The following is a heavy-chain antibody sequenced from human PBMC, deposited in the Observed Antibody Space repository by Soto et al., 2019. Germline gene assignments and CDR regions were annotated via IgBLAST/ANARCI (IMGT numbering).Heavy chain of an antibody. D-gene: IGHD3-10*01. CDR2: IYWDDDK. V-gene: IGHV2-5*02. Sequence: ITLQESGPTLVKPTQTLTLTCTFSGFSLSTSGVGVAWIRQPPGKALEWLALIYWDDDKRYSPSLKSRLTITKDTSKNQVVLTMTNMDTVDTATYSCAQTYYSGSGRFNFDYWGQGTLVTVSS. CDR3: AQTYYSGSGRFNFDY. CDR1: GFSLSTSGVG. J-gene: IGHJ4*02.